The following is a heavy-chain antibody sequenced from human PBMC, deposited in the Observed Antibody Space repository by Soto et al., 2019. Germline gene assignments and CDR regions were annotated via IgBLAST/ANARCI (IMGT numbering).Heavy chain of an antibody. CDR2: INAGNGDT. CDR3: AREYVSYDSSGLLDYWYFEP. V-gene: IGHV1-3*01. CDR1: GYSFTSYV. Sequence: GASVKVSCKASGYSFTSYVMHWVRQAPGQSLERMGWINAGNGDTKFSQKFQDRVTITRDTSASTVYMELSSLSSEDTAVYYCAREYVSYDSSGLLDYWYFEPWGRGTLVTVSS. D-gene: IGHD3-22*01. J-gene: IGHJ2*01.